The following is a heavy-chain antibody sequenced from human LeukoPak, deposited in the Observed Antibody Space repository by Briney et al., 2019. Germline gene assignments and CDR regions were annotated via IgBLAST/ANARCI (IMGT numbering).Heavy chain of an antibody. J-gene: IGHJ5*02. Sequence: ASVKVSCKASGGTFSSYAISWVRQAPGQGLEWMGRIIPIFGTANYAQKFQGRVTITTDESTSTAYMELSSLRSEDTAVYYCATQSITIFGVVINSWFDPWGQGTLVTVSS. CDR2: IIPIFGTA. CDR1: GGTFSSYA. CDR3: ATQSITIFGVVINSWFDP. D-gene: IGHD3-3*01. V-gene: IGHV1-69*05.